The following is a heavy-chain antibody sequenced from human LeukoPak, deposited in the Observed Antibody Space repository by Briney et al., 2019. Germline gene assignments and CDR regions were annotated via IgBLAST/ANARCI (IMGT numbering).Heavy chain of an antibody. CDR1: GFTVSSNY. CDR2: IYSGGST. CDR3: ARDSRISGWFDY. J-gene: IGHJ4*02. V-gene: IGHV3-53*01. D-gene: IGHD6-19*01. Sequence: GGSLRLSSAASGFTVSSNYMSWVRQAPGKGLEWVSVIYSGGSTYYADSVKGRFTISRDNSKNTLYLQMNSLRAEDTAVYYCARDSRISGWFDYWGQGTLVTVSS.